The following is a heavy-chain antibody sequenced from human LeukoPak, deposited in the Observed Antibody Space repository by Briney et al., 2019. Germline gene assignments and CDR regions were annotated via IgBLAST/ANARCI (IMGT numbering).Heavy chain of an antibody. J-gene: IGHJ4*02. CDR3: TREYGDYLGGS. Sequence: GGSLRLSCAASGFTVSSTYVSWVRQAPGKGLEWVSVIYPGGITYYADSVKGRFTISRDNFKNTVFLQMNNLRADDTAVYYCTREYGDYLGGSWGQGTLVIVSS. CDR1: GFTVSSTY. V-gene: IGHV3-53*01. D-gene: IGHD4-17*01. CDR2: IYPGGIT.